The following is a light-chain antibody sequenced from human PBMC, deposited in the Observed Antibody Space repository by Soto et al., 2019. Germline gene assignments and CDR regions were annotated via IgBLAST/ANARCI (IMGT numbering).Light chain of an antibody. CDR3: CSYAGSDTYV. CDR2: DVT. V-gene: IGLV2-11*01. J-gene: IGLJ3*02. Sequence: QSALTQPRSVSGSPGQSVTISCTGTSSNVGGYNYVSWYQQHPAKAPKLLIFDVTKRPSGVPDRFSGSKSGNAASLTISGLQAADEADYYCCSYAGSDTYVFGGGTKLTVL. CDR1: SSNVGGYNY.